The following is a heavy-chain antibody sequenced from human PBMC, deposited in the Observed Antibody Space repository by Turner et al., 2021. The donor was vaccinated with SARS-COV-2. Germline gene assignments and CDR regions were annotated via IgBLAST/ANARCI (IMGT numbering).Heavy chain of an antibody. J-gene: IGHJ5*02. CDR2: INQDQSAK. Sequence: EVQVMESGGGLVQPGGSLRLSCEASGLTFRTHWMSWVRQAPGKGLEWVANINQDQSAKNYVDSVKGRFTISRDDAKNSLYLQMNSLRAEDTAVYYCARGTYYYDSSVYSGTNWFDPWGQGTLVTVSS. V-gene: IGHV3-7*01. CDR3: ARGTYYYDSSVYSGTNWFDP. CDR1: GLTFRTHW. D-gene: IGHD3-22*01.